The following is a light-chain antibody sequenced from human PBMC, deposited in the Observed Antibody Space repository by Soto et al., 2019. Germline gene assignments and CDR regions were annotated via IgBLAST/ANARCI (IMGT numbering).Light chain of an antibody. CDR3: SSYTISSTYV. CDR2: EVS. V-gene: IGLV2-14*01. J-gene: IGLJ1*01. Sequence: QSVLTQPASVSGSPGQSITISCTGTSSDVGGYNYVSWYQQHPGKAPKLMIYEVSNRPSGFSNRFSGSKSGNTASLTISGLQAEDEADYYCSSYTISSTYVFGTGTKLTVL. CDR1: SSDVGGYNY.